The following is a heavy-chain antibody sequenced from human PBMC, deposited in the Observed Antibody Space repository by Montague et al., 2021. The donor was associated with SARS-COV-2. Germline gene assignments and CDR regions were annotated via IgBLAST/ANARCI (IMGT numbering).Heavy chain of an antibody. Sequence: SETLSFTCTVSGGSISNYYWSWIRQPPGRGLEWIGYIYYSGSTDYSPSLKSRVTISLDTSKNQFSLKVTSVTAADTAVYYCARGGGYYSYGLDVWGPGTAVTVSS. CDR1: GGSISNYY. V-gene: IGHV4-59*01. CDR3: ARGGGYYSYGLDV. J-gene: IGHJ6*02. CDR2: IYYSGST. D-gene: IGHD3-22*01.